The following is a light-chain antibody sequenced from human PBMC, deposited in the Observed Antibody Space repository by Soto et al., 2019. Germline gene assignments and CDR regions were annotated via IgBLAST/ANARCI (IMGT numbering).Light chain of an antibody. CDR1: SSDVGGYNY. J-gene: IGLJ2*01. CDR3: CSYACGNTSLL. CDR2: DVS. Sequence: QYALTQPRSVSGSPGQSVTISCTGTSSDVGGYNYGSWYQQHPGTVPKLMIYDVSNRPSGVPDRFSCSKSCNTASLTISGLQAEDEADYYCCSYACGNTSLLFGRGTKHTVL. V-gene: IGLV2-11*01.